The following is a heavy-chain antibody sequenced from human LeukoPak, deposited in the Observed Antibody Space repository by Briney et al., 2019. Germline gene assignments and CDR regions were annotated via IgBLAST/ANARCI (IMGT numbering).Heavy chain of an antibody. CDR2: IYHSGST. D-gene: IGHD3-10*01. CDR1: GGSISSGNW. CDR3: ASDLKGYGSGKTDY. V-gene: IGHV4-4*02. Sequence: SETLSLTCAVSGGSISSGNWWSWVRQPPGKGLEWIGEIYHSGSTNYNPSLKSRVTISVDKSKNQFSLKLSSVTAADTAVYYCASDLKGYGSGKTDYWGQGTLVTVSS. J-gene: IGHJ4*02.